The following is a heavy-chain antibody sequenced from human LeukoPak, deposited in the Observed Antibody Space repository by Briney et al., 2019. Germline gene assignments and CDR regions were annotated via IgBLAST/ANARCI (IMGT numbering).Heavy chain of an antibody. CDR2: ISAYNGNT. D-gene: IGHD6-19*01. CDR1: GYTFTSYG. CDR3: ARDRSSGWTGVFDY. V-gene: IGHV1-18*01. Sequence: ASVKVSCRASGYTFTSYGISWVRQAPGQGLEWMGWISAYNGNTNYAQKFQGRVTMTTDTSTSTAYMELRSLGSDDTAVYYCARDRSSGWTGVFDYRGQGTLVTVSS. J-gene: IGHJ4*02.